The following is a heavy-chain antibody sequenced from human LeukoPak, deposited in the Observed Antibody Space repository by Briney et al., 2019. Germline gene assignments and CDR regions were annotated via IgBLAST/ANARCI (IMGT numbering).Heavy chain of an antibody. CDR1: GFTFSNYA. CDR2: ISSGGGNT. Sequence: PGGSLRLSXAASGFTFSNYAMSWVRQAPGKGLEWVSAISSGGGNTYYADSVKGRFTISRDNSKNTLYLQMNSLRAEHTAVYYCAKTPGHSSTWQFDFWGQGTLVTVSS. D-gene: IGHD6-13*01. CDR3: AKTPGHSSTWQFDF. J-gene: IGHJ4*02. V-gene: IGHV3-23*01.